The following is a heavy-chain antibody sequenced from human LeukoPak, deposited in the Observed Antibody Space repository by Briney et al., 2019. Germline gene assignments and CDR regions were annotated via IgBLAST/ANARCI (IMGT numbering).Heavy chain of an antibody. V-gene: IGHV3-23*01. CDR1: GLTFRNYA. D-gene: IGHD2-2*01. Sequence: GGSLRLSCAASGLTFRNYAMSWVRQAPGKGVEWVSAISGCGESTDYPDSVKGRFAISRDNSENTLYLQMNRLRAEDTAVYYCAKVFPSCNTASCPRGAFDIWGQGTMVTVSS. CDR2: ISGCGEST. CDR3: AKVFPSCNTASCPRGAFDI. J-gene: IGHJ3*02.